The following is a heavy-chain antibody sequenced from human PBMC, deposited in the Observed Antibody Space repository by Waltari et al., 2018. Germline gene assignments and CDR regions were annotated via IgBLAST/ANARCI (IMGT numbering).Heavy chain of an antibody. CDR1: GDSISSSSYY. V-gene: IGHV4-39*07. Sequence: QLQLQESGPGLVKPSETLSLTCTVSGDSISSSSYYWGWIRQPPGKGLEWIGSIYYSGSTYYNPSLKSRVTISVDTSKNQFSLKLSSVTAADTAVYYCACLRSPMVQGVYYGMDVWGQGTTVTVSS. CDR3: ACLRSPMVQGVYYGMDV. J-gene: IGHJ6*02. CDR2: IYYSGST. D-gene: IGHD3-10*01.